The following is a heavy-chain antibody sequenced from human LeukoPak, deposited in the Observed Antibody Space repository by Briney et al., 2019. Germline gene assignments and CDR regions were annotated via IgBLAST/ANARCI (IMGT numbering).Heavy chain of an antibody. CDR1: GFTFSSYA. CDR3: AKGGGYGDYVNWFDP. J-gene: IGHJ5*02. V-gene: IGHV3-30-3*01. CDR2: ISYDGSNK. D-gene: IGHD4-17*01. Sequence: GRSLRLSCAASGFTFSSYAMHWVRQAPGKGLEWVAVISYDGSNKYYADSVKGRFTNSRDNSKNTLYLQMNSLRAEDTAVYYCAKGGGYGDYVNWFDPWGQGTLVTVSS.